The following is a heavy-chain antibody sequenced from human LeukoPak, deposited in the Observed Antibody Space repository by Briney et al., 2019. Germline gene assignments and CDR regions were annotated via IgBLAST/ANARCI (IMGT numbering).Heavy chain of an antibody. Sequence: GASVKVSCKASGYTFTSYGISWVRQAPGQGLEWMGWISAYNGNTNYAQKLQGRVTMTTDTSTSTAYMELRSLRSDDTAVYYCARDYCGGDCYLATYYYYYGMDVWGQGTTVTVSS. CDR3: ARDYCGGDCYLATYYYYYGMDV. CDR2: ISAYNGNT. V-gene: IGHV1-18*01. D-gene: IGHD2-21*02. CDR1: GYTFTSYG. J-gene: IGHJ6*02.